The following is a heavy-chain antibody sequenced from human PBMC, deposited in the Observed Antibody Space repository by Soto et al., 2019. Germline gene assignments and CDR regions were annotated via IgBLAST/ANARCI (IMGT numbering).Heavy chain of an antibody. V-gene: IGHV4-59*01. Sequence: TSETLSLTCTVSGGSISSYYWSWIRQPPGNGLEWIGDIYYSGSTNYNPSLKSRVTISVDTSKNQFSLKLSSVTAADTAVYYCAREGGEVVVPAATSLPYYYYGMDVWGQGTTVTVSS. J-gene: IGHJ6*02. CDR1: GGSISSYY. CDR3: AREGGEVVVPAATSLPYYYYGMDV. CDR2: IYYSGST. D-gene: IGHD2-2*01.